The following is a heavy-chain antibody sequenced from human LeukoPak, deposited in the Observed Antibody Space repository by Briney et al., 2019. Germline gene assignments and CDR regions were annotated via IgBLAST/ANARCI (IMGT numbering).Heavy chain of an antibody. V-gene: IGHV3-11*01. J-gene: IGHJ4*02. CDR2: ISRSSGTI. CDR3: VKDPKMTRIL. Sequence: NPGGTLRLSCAASGFTFSSYYFTWIRQAPGKGLEWVSHISRSSGTIYYADSVQGRFTVSRDNAKKSLYLQMSYLRAEDTAAYYWVKDPKMTRILWGQGTLVTVSS. CDR1: GFTFSSYY. D-gene: IGHD2/OR15-2a*01.